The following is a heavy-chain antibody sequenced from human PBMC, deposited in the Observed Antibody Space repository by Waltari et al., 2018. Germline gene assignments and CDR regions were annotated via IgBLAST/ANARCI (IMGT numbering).Heavy chain of an antibody. CDR3: TRGGRDSSWYWRD. D-gene: IGHD6-13*01. CDR1: GVRFRTSW. J-gene: IGHJ4*02. CDR2: IKQDGSEK. V-gene: IGHV3-7*01. Sequence: EVQLVESGGGLAQPGGSLRLSCAASGVRFRTSWMTWVRQASGKGPEWVANIKQDGSEKYYMDSVKGRFTISRDNAKNSLYLQMNNLRVEDTAVYYCTRGGRDSSWYWRDWGQGTLVTVSS.